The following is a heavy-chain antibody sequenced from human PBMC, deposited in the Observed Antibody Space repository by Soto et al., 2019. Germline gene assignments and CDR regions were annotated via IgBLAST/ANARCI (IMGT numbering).Heavy chain of an antibody. V-gene: IGHV3-30*18. D-gene: IGHD3-16*01. Sequence: QVQLVESGGGVVQPGRSLRLSCAASGFTFSSYGMHWVRQAPGKGLEWVAVISYDGSNKYYADSVKGRFTISRDNSKNTLYLQMNSLRAEDTAVYYCAKELIYDGGGGPHDYWGQGTLVTFSS. CDR1: GFTFSSYG. CDR2: ISYDGSNK. J-gene: IGHJ4*02. CDR3: AKELIYDGGGGPHDY.